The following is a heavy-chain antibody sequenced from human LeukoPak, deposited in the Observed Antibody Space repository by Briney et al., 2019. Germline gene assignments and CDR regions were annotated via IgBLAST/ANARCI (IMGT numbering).Heavy chain of an antibody. Sequence: GRTLGLSQASSGFTLSNYAVTGGPHPPGRGLEWGATIRNGAGATHYADSVKGRFTISRDNSKNTLYLQMNSLRAEDTAVYYCAKDAGGTPPMHRRDYWGQGALVTVSS. CDR2: IRNGAGAT. CDR1: GFTLSNYA. J-gene: IGHJ4*01. V-gene: IGHV3-23*01. D-gene: IGHD1-1*01. CDR3: AKDAGGTPPMHRRDY.